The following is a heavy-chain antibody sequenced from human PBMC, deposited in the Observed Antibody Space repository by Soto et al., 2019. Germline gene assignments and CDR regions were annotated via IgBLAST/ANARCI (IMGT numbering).Heavy chain of an antibody. CDR2: IYYSGST. J-gene: IGHJ4*01. V-gene: IGHV4-39*01. D-gene: IGHD3-3*01. CDR1: GGSISSSSYY. CDR3: ASHGGSGYLLAYYLDY. Sequence: SETLSLTCTVSGGSISSSSYYWGWIRQPPGKGLEWIGSIYYSGSTYYNPSLKSRVTISVDTSKNQFSLKLSSVTASDPAVYYCASHGGSGYLLAYYLDYWGQGTLVAISS.